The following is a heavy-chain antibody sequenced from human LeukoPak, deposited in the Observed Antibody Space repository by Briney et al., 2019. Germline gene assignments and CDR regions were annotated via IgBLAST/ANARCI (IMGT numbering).Heavy chain of an antibody. Sequence: SETLSLTCSVSDDSITMYYWTWIRQPPGKGLEWIGSIYYSGSTYYNPSLKSRVTISVDTSKNQFSLKLSSVTAADTAVYYCARDTVRGAEDPFDYWGQGTLVTVSS. V-gene: IGHV4-39*07. CDR1: DDSITMYY. D-gene: IGHD3-10*01. CDR3: ARDTVRGAEDPFDY. J-gene: IGHJ4*02. CDR2: IYYSGST.